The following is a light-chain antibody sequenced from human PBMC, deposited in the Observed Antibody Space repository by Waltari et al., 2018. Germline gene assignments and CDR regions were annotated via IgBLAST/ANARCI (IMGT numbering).Light chain of an antibody. Sequence: EIVLTQSPGTLSLSPGERATLSCRASQSVSSNYLAFYQQKPGQAPRLLIYGASSRATGIPDRFSGSWSGTDFTLTISRLEPEDFAVYYCQQYGSSPPLTFGGGTKVEIK. CDR2: GAS. J-gene: IGKJ4*01. CDR3: QQYGSSPPLT. V-gene: IGKV3-20*01. CDR1: QSVSSNY.